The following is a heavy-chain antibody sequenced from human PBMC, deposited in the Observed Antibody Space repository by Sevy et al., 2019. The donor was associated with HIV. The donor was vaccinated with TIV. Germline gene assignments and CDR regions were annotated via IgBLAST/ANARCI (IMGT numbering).Heavy chain of an antibody. Sequence: ASVKVSCKASGYTFTSYGISWVRQAPGQGLEWMGWISAYNGNTNYAQMLQGRVTMTTDTSTSTAYMELRSLRSDDTAVYYCARGYSYGLGYYYYGMDVWGQGTTVTVSS. CDR1: GYTFTSYG. CDR3: ARGYSYGLGYYYYGMDV. V-gene: IGHV1-18*01. J-gene: IGHJ6*02. CDR2: ISAYNGNT. D-gene: IGHD5-18*01.